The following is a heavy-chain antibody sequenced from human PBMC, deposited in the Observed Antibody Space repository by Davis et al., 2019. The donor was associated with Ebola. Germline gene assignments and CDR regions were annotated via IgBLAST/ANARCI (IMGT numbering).Heavy chain of an antibody. CDR3: ARAPWELLSSYYGMDV. Sequence: ASVKVSCKASGYTFTSYAMHWVRQAPGQALEWMGRINPNSGGANYAQKFQGRVTMTRDTSISTADMELSDLRFDDTAVYYCARAPWELLSSYYGMDVWGKGTTVTVSS. J-gene: IGHJ6*04. CDR2: INPNSGGA. CDR1: GYTFTSYA. D-gene: IGHD1-26*01. V-gene: IGHV1-2*06.